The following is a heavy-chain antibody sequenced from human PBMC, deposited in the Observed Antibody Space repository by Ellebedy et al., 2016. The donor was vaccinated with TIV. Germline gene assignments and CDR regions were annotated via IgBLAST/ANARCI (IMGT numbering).Heavy chain of an antibody. Sequence: SVKVSXKASGGTFSSYAISWVRQAPGQGLEWMGGIIPIFGTANYAQKFQGRVTITADESTSTAYMELSSLRSEDTAVYYCARGPDGGSSSDRGGMDVWGQGTTVTVSS. J-gene: IGHJ6*02. CDR2: IIPIFGTA. CDR1: GGTFSSYA. V-gene: IGHV1-69*13. D-gene: IGHD6-6*01. CDR3: ARGPDGGSSSDRGGMDV.